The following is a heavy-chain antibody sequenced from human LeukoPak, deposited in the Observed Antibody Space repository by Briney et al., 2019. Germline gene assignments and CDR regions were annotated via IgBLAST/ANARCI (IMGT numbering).Heavy chain of an antibody. CDR2: INHSGST. CDR1: GGSFSGYY. J-gene: IGHJ4*02. V-gene: IGHV4-34*01. D-gene: IGHD5-24*01. CDR3: ARDFGRWIQSKPPYLDY. Sequence: SETLSLTCAVYGGSFSGYYWSWIRPPPGKGLERIGEINHSGSTSYNPSLKSRVIISVDTSKNQFSLKLTSVTAADTALYYCARDFGRWIQSKPPYLDYWGQGLLVTVSS.